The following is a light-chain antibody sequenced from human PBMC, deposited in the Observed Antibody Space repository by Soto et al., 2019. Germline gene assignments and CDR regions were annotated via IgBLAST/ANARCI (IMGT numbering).Light chain of an antibody. CDR1: QSVSSY. Sequence: EIVLTQSPGTLSLSPGERATLSCRASQSVSSYLAWYQQKPGQAPRLLIYDASNRATGIPARFSGSGSGTDFTLTTSSLEPEDFAVYYCQQRRTFGQGTKVDIK. CDR2: DAS. J-gene: IGKJ1*01. CDR3: QQRRT. V-gene: IGKV3-11*01.